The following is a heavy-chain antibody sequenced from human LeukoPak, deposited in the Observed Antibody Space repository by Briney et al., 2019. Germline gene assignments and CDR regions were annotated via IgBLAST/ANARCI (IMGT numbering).Heavy chain of an antibody. V-gene: IGHV7-4-1*02. CDR1: GYTFTSYA. Sequence: ASVKVSCKASGYTFTSYAMNWVRQAPGQGLEWMGWINTNTGNPTYAQGFTGRFVFSLDTSVSTAYLQISSLKAEDTAVYYCARLMGGSGSYYRPPGSFGMDVWGQGTTVTVSS. J-gene: IGHJ6*02. CDR2: INTNTGNP. D-gene: IGHD3-10*01. CDR3: ARLMGGSGSYYRPPGSFGMDV.